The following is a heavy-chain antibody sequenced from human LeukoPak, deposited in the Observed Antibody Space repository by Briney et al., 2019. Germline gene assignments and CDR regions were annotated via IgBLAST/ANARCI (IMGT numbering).Heavy chain of an antibody. CDR2: INTDGSGT. J-gene: IGHJ4*02. CDR1: GLIFSKYW. D-gene: IGHD3-22*01. V-gene: IGHV3-74*01. Sequence: GGSLRLSCAASGLIFSKYWVHWVRQAPGKGPGWVSHINTDGSGTNYADSVKGRFTISRDNAKNTLYLQMNSLRADDTAVYYCARASGTDSSGYVQIDYWGQGTLVTVSS. CDR3: ARASGTDSSGYVQIDY.